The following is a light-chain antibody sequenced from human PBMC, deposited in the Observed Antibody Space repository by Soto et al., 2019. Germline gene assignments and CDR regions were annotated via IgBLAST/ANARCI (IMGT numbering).Light chain of an antibody. J-gene: IGKJ1*01. CDR2: KAS. CDR3: QQYSSYSRT. CDR1: QSISSW. V-gene: IGKV1-5*03. Sequence: DIQMTQSLSTLSASVGDRVTITCRASQSISSWLAWYQQKPGKAPNLLIYKASTLESGVPSRFSGSGSGTEFTLTISSLEPDDFATYYCQQYSSYSRTFGQGTKVEIK.